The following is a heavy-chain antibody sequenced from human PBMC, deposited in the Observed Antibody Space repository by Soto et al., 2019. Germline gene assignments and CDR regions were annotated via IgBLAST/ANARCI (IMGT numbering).Heavy chain of an antibody. J-gene: IGHJ4*02. D-gene: IGHD3-22*01. CDR2: IIPIFGTA. V-gene: IGHV1-69*01. CDR1: GGTFSSYA. Sequence: QVQLVQSGAEVKKPGSSVKVSCKASGGTFSSYAISWVRQTPGQGLEWMGGIIPIFGTANYSQKFQGRVTITADESTSTAYRELSSLRSEDTAVYYCASAVYYYDSSGYWPNYYFDYWGQGTLVTVSS. CDR3: ASAVYYYDSSGYWPNYYFDY.